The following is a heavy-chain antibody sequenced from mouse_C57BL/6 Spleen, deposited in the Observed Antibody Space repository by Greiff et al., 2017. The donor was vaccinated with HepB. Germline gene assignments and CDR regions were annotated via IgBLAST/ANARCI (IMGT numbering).Heavy chain of an antibody. CDR2: IDPSDSET. CDR3: ARFPSYGSSDWFAY. J-gene: IGHJ3*01. V-gene: IGHV1-52*01. D-gene: IGHD1-1*01. CDR1: GYTFTSYW. Sequence: QVQLKQPGAELVRPGSSVKLSCKASGYTFTSYWMHWVKQRPIQGLEWIGNIDPSDSETHYNQKFKDKATLTVDKSSSTAYMQLSSLTSEDSAVYYCARFPSYGSSDWFAYWGQGTLVTVSA.